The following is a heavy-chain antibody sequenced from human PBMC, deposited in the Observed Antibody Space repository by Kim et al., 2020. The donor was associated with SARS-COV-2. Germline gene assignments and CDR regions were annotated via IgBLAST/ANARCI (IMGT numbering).Heavy chain of an antibody. Sequence: GGSLRLSCTASGFTFGDYAMSWVRQAPGKGLEWVGFIRSKAYGGTTEYAASVKGRFTISRDDSKSIAYLQMNSLKTEDTAVYYCTRDGRGYSSGYYLLYYGMDVWGQGTTVTVSS. CDR2: IRSKAYGGTT. CDR1: GFTFGDYA. J-gene: IGHJ6*02. CDR3: TRDGRGYSSGYYLLYYGMDV. V-gene: IGHV3-49*04. D-gene: IGHD3-22*01.